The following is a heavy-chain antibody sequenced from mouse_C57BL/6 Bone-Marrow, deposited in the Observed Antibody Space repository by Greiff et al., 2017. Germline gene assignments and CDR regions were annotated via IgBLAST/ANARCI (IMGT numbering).Heavy chain of an antibody. CDR1: GFTFSSYA. D-gene: IGHD2-4*01. V-gene: IGHV5-4*03. Sequence: EVKLMESGGGLVKPGGSLKLSCAASGFTFSSYAMSWVRQTPEKRLEWVATISDGGSYTYYPDNVKGRFTISRDNAKNNLYLQMRHLKSEDTAMYYCARAIYYDYDWFAYWGQGTLVTVSA. J-gene: IGHJ3*01. CDR3: ARAIYYDYDWFAY. CDR2: ISDGGSYT.